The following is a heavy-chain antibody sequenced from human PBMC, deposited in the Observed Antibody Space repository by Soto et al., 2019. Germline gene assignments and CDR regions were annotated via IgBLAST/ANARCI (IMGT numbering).Heavy chain of an antibody. D-gene: IGHD5-12*01. CDR2: IYPGGSDT. CDR3: ARHGGYSGYDLGYYYYYYMDV. Sequence: GESLKISCKGSGYSFTSYWIGWVRQMPGKGLEWMGIIYPGGSDTRYSPSFQGQVTISADKSISTAYLQWSSLKASDTAMYYCARHGGYSGYDLGYYYYYYMDVWGKGTTVTVSS. CDR1: GYSFTSYW. J-gene: IGHJ6*03. V-gene: IGHV5-51*01.